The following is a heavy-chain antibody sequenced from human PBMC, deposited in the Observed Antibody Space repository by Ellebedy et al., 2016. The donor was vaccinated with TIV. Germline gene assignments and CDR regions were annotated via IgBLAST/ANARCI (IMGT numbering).Heavy chain of an antibody. CDR3: ARGEGWIDN. Sequence: GGSLRLSXAASGFSFSSYWMSWVRQAPGKGLEWVANMKEDGDEINYVDSVKGRFTISRDNAKNSLYLQMNSLRAEDTAVYFCARGEGWIDNWGQGTLVTVSS. V-gene: IGHV3-7*04. CDR2: MKEDGDEI. J-gene: IGHJ4*02. CDR1: GFSFSSYW. D-gene: IGHD5-24*01.